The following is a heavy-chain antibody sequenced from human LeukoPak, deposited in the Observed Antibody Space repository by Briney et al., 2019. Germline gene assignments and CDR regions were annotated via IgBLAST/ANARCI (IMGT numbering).Heavy chain of an antibody. CDR2: IYYSGIT. Sequence: TSETLSLTCTVSGGSISSSNYYWGWIRQPPGKGLEWIGSIYYSGITYYNPSLKSRVTISVDTSKNEFSLKLSSVTAADTAVYFCVVGTYDILPGYFLHFDNWGQGTLVTVSS. D-gene: IGHD3-9*01. CDR3: VVGTYDILPGYFLHFDN. V-gene: IGHV4-39*01. J-gene: IGHJ4*02. CDR1: GGSISSSNYY.